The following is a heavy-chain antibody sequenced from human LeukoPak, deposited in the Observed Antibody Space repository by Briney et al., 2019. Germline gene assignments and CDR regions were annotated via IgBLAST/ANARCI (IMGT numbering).Heavy chain of an antibody. D-gene: IGHD3-22*01. CDR2: ISYDGSNK. V-gene: IGHV3-30*01. J-gene: IGHJ6*03. CDR3: ARVGNSSGLPYYYYYMDV. Sequence: GRSLRLSCAASGFTFSSYAMHWVRQAPGKGLEWVAVISYDGSNKYYADSVKGRFTISRDNSKNTLYLQMNSLRAEDTAVYYCARVGNSSGLPYYYYYMDVWGKGTRSPSP. CDR1: GFTFSSYA.